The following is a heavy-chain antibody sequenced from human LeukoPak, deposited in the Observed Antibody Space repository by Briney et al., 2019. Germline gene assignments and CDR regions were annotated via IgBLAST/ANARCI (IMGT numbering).Heavy chain of an antibody. CDR3: ASEGAGFTTTYYYYYGMDV. CDR1: GSAMSSSSYY. V-gene: IGHV4-39*01. Sequence: PSDTLSITCSETGSAMSSSSYYLGWVGQPPGKGLEWIGSIYYSGSTYYNPSLKSRVTISVDTSKNQFSLKLSSVTAADTAVYYCASEGAGFTTTYYYYYGMDVWGQGTTVTVSS. D-gene: IGHD3-22*01. CDR2: IYYSGST. J-gene: IGHJ6*02.